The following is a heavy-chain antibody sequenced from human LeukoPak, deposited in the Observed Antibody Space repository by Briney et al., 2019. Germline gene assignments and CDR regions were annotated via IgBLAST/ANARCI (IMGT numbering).Heavy chain of an antibody. CDR1: GFTFSGYG. J-gene: IGHJ4*02. CDR2: IWYDGSNK. Sequence: QSGGSLRLSCAASGFTFSGYGMHWVRQAPGKGLEWVAVIWYDGSNKYYADSVKGRFTISRDNSKNTLYLQMNSLRAEDTAVYYCAKDALAYCGGDCYWGFDYWGQGSLVTVSS. CDR3: AKDALAYCGGDCYWGFDY. D-gene: IGHD2-21*02. V-gene: IGHV3-33*06.